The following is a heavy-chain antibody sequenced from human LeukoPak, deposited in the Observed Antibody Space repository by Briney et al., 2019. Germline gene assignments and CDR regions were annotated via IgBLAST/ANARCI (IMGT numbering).Heavy chain of an antibody. CDR2: IYPGDSDT. J-gene: IGHJ4*02. D-gene: IGHD2-15*01. CDR3: ASSLGYRSGGSCYSAYIFDY. Sequence: GESLKISCKGSGYSFTSYWIGWVRQMPGKGLEWMGIIYPGDSDTRYSPSFQGQVTISADKSISTAYLQWSSLKASDTAMYYCASSLGYRSGGSCYSAYIFDYWGQGTLVTVSS. V-gene: IGHV5-51*01. CDR1: GYSFTSYW.